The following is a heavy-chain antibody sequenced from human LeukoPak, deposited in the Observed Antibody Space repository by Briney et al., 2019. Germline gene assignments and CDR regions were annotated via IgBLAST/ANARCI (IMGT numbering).Heavy chain of an antibody. D-gene: IGHD3-10*01. CDR3: ARRWFGELLSALDY. CDR2: ISYDGSNK. CDR1: GFTFSSYA. J-gene: IGHJ4*02. Sequence: PGRSLRLSCAASGFTFSSYAMHWVRQAPGKGLEWVAVISYDGSNKYYADSVKGRFTISRDNSKNTLYLQMNSLRAEDTAVYYCARRWFGELLSALDYWGQGTLVTVSS. V-gene: IGHV3-30-3*01.